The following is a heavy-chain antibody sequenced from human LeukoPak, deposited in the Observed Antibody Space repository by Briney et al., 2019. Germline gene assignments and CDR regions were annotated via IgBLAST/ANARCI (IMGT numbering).Heavy chain of an antibody. V-gene: IGHV4-34*01. J-gene: IGHJ4*02. CDR2: INHSGST. Sequence: PSETLSLTCAVYGGSFSGYYWSWIRQPPGKGLEWIGEINHSGSTNYNPSLNTRVTISVDPSTNQFALRLSSVTAADTVVYYCARAQTHCSSTSCYWYYFDYWAQGTLVTVSS. CDR1: GGSFSGYY. CDR3: ARAQTHCSSTSCYWYYFDY. D-gene: IGHD2-2*01.